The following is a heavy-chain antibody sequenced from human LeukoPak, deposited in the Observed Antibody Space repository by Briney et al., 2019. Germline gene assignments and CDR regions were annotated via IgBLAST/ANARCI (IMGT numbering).Heavy chain of an antibody. CDR1: GFTFSSYA. V-gene: IGHV3-23*01. D-gene: IGHD6-19*01. J-gene: IGHJ1*01. CDR3: ADDRYSSGWYGNFQH. Sequence: GESLRLSCAASGFTFSSYAMSWVRQAPGKGLEWVSAISGSGGSTYYADSVKGRLTISRDNSKNTLYLQMNSLRAEDTAVYYCADDRYSSGWYGNFQHWGQGTLVTVS. CDR2: ISGSGGST.